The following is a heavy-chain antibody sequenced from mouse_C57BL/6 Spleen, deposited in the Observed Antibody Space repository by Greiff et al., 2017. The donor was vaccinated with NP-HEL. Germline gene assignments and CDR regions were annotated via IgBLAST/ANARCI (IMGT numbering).Heavy chain of an antibody. CDR1: GYTFTDYY. CDR2: INPNNGGT. D-gene: IGHD1-1*01. J-gene: IGHJ1*03. V-gene: IGHV1-26*01. CDR3: AREFITTVVSHWYFDV. Sequence: EVQLQQSGPELVKPGASVKISCKASGYTFTDYYMNWVKQSHGKSLEWIGDINPNNGGTSYNQKFKGKATLTVDKSSSTAYMELRSLTSEDSAVYYCAREFITTVVSHWYFDVWGTGTTVTVSS.